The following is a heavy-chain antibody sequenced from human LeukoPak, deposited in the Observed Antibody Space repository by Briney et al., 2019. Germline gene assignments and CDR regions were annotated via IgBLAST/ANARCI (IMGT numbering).Heavy chain of an antibody. D-gene: IGHD3-9*01. CDR2: IRGSGSRT. J-gene: IGHJ4*02. CDR3: AMGDGLRYFGGYFAY. V-gene: IGHV3-23*01. CDR1: GLPFKIYG. Sequence: SGGSPRLSCVASGLPFKIYGMSGARHATEKGLEWVSSIRGSGSRTYYADSVKGRLTSDRDNTKITLYLQMNSLGAEDTAVYYCAMGDGLRYFGGYFAYWGQGTLVTVSS.